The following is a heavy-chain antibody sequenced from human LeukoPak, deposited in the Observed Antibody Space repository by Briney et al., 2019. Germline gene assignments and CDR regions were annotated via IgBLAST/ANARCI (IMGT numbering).Heavy chain of an antibody. CDR2: ISWNGGSI. V-gene: IGHV3-9*03. J-gene: IGHJ3*02. Sequence: QPGRSLRLSCAASGFTFDDYAMHWVRQAPGKGLEWASGISWNGGSIGYADSVKGRFTISRDHAKTSLYLQMNSLRAEDMALYYCAKVQYPYYYDSSGYYPGHAFDIWGQGTMVTVSS. CDR1: GFTFDDYA. D-gene: IGHD3-22*01. CDR3: AKVQYPYYYDSSGYYPGHAFDI.